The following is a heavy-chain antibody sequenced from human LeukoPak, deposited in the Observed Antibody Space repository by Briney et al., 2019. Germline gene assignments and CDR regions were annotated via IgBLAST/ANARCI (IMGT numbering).Heavy chain of an antibody. Sequence: SETLSLTCAVSGGSISSGGYSWSWIRQPPGKGLEWIGYIYHSGSTYYNPSLKSRVTISVDTSKNQFSLKLTSMTAADTAVYYCGRETIAATGTSVFFDYWGQGTLVTVSS. D-gene: IGHD6-13*01. J-gene: IGHJ4*02. CDR1: GGSISSGGYS. CDR2: IYHSGST. V-gene: IGHV4-30-2*01. CDR3: GRETIAATGTSVFFDY.